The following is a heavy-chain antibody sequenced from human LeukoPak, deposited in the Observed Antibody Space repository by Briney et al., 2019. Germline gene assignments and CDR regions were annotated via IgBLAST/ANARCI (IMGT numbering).Heavy chain of an antibody. Sequence: SETLSLACTISGVSISSFCWSWIRQPATKGLEWIGRVCNSGNTNYDPSLRSRVIMSIDTSKNQLSLDLSSVTAADTAVYHCARGEAVPAAMGDLFDYGRQGTLVTVSS. CDR2: VCNSGNT. CDR3: ARGEAVPAAMGDLFDY. CDR1: GVSISSFC. D-gene: IGHD2-2*01. V-gene: IGHV4-4*07. J-gene: IGHJ4*02.